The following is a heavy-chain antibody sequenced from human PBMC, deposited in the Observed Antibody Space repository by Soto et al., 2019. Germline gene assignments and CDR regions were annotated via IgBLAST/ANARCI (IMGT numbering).Heavy chain of an antibody. J-gene: IGHJ4*02. V-gene: IGHV3-30*18. CDR1: GFTFSSYG. D-gene: IGHD2-2*01. CDR3: AKARWVVPAAMGPFDY. Sequence: PGGSLRLSCAASGFTFSSYGMHWVRQAPGKGLEWVAVISYDGSNKYYADSVKGRFTISRDNSKNTLYLQMNSLRAEDTAVYYCAKARWVVPAAMGPFDYWGQGTLVTVSS. CDR2: ISYDGSNK.